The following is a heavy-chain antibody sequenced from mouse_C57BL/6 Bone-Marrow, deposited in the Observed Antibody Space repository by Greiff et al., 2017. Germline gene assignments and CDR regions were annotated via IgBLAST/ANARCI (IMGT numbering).Heavy chain of an antibody. CDR1: GYTFTSYT. CDR3: ATWLLLAMDY. J-gene: IGHJ4*01. D-gene: IGHD2-3*01. V-gene: IGHV1-4*01. Sequence: QVQLQQSGAELARPGASVKMSCKASGYTFTSYTMHWVKQRPGQGLEWIGYINPSSGYTKYNQKFKDKATLTADKSSSTAYMQLSSLTSEDSAVNYCATWLLLAMDYWGQGTSVTVSS. CDR2: INPSSGYT.